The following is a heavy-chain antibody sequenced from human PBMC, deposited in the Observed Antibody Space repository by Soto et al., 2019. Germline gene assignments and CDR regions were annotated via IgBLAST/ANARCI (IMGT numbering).Heavy chain of an antibody. CDR2: ISYDGSNK. Sequence: GGTLTLSCAASGYTFSSYGYHGFRQAPGKGLEWVAVISYDGSNKYYADSVKGRFTISIDNSKNTLYLQMNSLRAEDTAVYYCSKDCSPGVTYYNYYYYGMDVWGQGTMVTVSS. D-gene: IGHD2-21*02. CDR3: SKDCSPGVTYYNYYYYGMDV. J-gene: IGHJ6*02. V-gene: IGHV3-30*18. CDR1: GYTFSSYG.